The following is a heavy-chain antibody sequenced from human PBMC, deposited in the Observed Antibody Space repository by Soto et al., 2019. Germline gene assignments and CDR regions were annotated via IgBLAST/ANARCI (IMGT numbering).Heavy chain of an antibody. Sequence: QVQLQESGPGLVKPSQTLSLTCTVSGGSISSGGYYWSWIRQHPGKGLEWIGYIYYSGSTYYNPSLKSRVTRSVDTAKNQFSLKLSSVTAADTAVYYCAVSSTSGGDIYFDYWGQGTLVTVSS. CDR1: GGSISSGGYY. J-gene: IGHJ4*02. V-gene: IGHV4-31*03. CDR2: IYYSGST. D-gene: IGHD2-2*01. CDR3: AVSSTSGGDIYFDY.